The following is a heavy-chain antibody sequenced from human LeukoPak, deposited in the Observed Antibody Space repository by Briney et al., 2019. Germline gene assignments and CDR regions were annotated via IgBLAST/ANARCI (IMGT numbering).Heavy chain of an antibody. Sequence: GRSLRLSYAASGFTFSSYAMHWVRQAPGKGLEWVAVISYDGSNKYYADSVKGRFTISRDNSKNTLYLQMNSLRAEDTAVYYCARDSLPLIQGVHAFDIWGQGTMVTVSS. D-gene: IGHD3-16*01. CDR3: ARDSLPLIQGVHAFDI. CDR1: GFTFSSYA. V-gene: IGHV3-30*04. J-gene: IGHJ3*02. CDR2: ISYDGSNK.